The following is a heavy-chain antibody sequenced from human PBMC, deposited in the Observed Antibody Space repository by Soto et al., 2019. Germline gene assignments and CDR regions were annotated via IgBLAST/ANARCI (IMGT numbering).Heavy chain of an antibody. J-gene: IGHJ4*02. CDR3: AREKGYISGPKNFDY. CDR2: INPNNGAT. V-gene: IGHV1-2*02. D-gene: IGHD5-12*01. Sequence: ASVKVSCKASGYIFTGNYMHWVRQAPGQGLEYMGWINPNNGATNYAQNFQGRVTMSVDTSKNQFSLKLSSVTAADTAVYYCAREKGYISGPKNFDYWGQGTLVTVSS. CDR1: GYIFTGNY.